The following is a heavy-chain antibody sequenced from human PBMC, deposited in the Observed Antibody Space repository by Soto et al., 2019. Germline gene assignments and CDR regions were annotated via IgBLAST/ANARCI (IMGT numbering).Heavy chain of an antibody. J-gene: IGHJ6*03. CDR2: ISFSGDST. CDR3: ARGADFWSAYYYCMDV. CDR1: GFSFSRHA. V-gene: IGHV3-23*01. Sequence: AQLLESGGGLVQPGGSLRLSCAASGFSFSRHAMSWVRQAPGKGLEWVSAISFSGDSTYYADSVRGRFTISRDNSKNTQYLQMNSLRAEDTAVYYCARGADFWSAYYYCMDVWGKGTTVTVSS. D-gene: IGHD3-3*01.